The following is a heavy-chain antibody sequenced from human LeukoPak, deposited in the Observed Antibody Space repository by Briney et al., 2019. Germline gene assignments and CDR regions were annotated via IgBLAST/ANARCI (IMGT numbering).Heavy chain of an antibody. D-gene: IGHD6-13*01. CDR2: IYYSGST. V-gene: IGHV4-59*01. CDR3: ARRYSSSWYGGYYYYYYMDV. CDR1: GGSISSYY. J-gene: IGHJ6*03. Sequence: PSETLSLTCTVSGGSISSYYWSWIRQPPGKGLEWIGYIYYSGSTNYNPSLKSRVTISVDTSKNQFSLKLSSVTAADTAVYYCARRYSSSWYGGYYYYYYMDVWGKGTTVTVSS.